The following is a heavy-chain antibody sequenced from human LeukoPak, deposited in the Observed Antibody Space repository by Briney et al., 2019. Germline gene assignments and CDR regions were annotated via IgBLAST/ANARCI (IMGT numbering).Heavy chain of an antibody. CDR3: ARWYSVGWNDYFAR. CDR2: IYHSGST. V-gene: IGHV4-4*02. J-gene: IGHJ2*01. Sequence: SETLSFNCAVSGGSISSSNWWSWVRQPPGKGLEWIGEIYHSGSTNYNPSLKSRVTISVDKSKNQFSRKLTSVTAADAAVYYFARWYSVGWNDYFARWGRRTLVTASS. CDR1: GGSISSSNW. D-gene: IGHD1-1*01.